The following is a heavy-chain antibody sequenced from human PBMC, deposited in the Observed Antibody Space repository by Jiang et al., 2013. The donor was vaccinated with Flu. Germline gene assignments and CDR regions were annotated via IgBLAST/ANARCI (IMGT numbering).Heavy chain of an antibody. CDR3: ARRLSRHFDY. J-gene: IGHJ4*02. V-gene: IGHV1-3*04. Sequence: SEYTFINNAIHWVRQAPGQRLEWMGWINTGNGNTKYSQKFQGRVTITRDTSASTAYMELSSLISEDTAVYYCARRLSRHFDYWGQGTLVTVSS. D-gene: IGHD2/OR15-2a*01. CDR2: INTGNGNT. CDR1: EYTFINNA.